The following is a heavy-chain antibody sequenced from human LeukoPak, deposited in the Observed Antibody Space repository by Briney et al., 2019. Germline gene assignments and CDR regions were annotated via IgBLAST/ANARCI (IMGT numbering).Heavy chain of an antibody. J-gene: IGHJ6*02. Sequence: PGGSLRLSCAASGFTFSSYGMIWVRQAPGKGLEWVSGISGSGGTTFYADSVKGRFTISRDNSKNTLCLQMNSLRAEDPAVYYRAKGGSGHYYGMDVWGQGTTVTVSS. CDR1: GFTFSSYG. CDR2: ISGSGGTT. CDR3: AKGGSGHYYGMDV. V-gene: IGHV3-23*01. D-gene: IGHD2-15*01.